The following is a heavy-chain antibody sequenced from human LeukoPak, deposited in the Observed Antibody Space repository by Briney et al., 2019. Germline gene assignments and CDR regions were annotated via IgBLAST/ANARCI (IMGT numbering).Heavy chain of an antibody. CDR2: ISGSGGNT. V-gene: IGHV3-23*01. CDR1: GFTFSDYA. CDR3: ARDNGQLKPRRYFDY. J-gene: IGHJ4*02. D-gene: IGHD6-6*01. Sequence: PGGSLRLSCVASGFTFSDYAMSWVRQAPGKGLEWVSAISGSGGNTYYADSVKGRFTISRDDAKNSLYLQMNSLRAEDTAVYYCARDNGQLKPRRYFDYWGQGTLVTVSS.